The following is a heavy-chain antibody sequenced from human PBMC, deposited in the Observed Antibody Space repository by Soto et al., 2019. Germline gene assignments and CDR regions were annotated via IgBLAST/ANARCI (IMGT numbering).Heavy chain of an antibody. D-gene: IGHD4-17*01. CDR2: IYYSGST. CDR1: GGYINGYY. Sequence: PSETLSLTCTVSGGYINGYYWNWIRQPPGKGLEWIGYIYYSGSTNYNPSLKSRVTMSVDTSTNQFFLKLSSVTAADTAMYYCAKNDDHGSYYHGLDVWGQGTTVTVSS. J-gene: IGHJ6*02. CDR3: AKNDDHGSYYHGLDV. V-gene: IGHV4-59*01.